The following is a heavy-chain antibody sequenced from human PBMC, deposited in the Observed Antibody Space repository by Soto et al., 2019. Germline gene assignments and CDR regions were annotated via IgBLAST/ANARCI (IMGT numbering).Heavy chain of an antibody. D-gene: IGHD2-21*01. CDR1: GGSISSYY. Sequence: SETLSLTYTVSGGSISSYYWSWIRQPPGKGLEWIGYIYYSGSTNYNPSLKSRVTISVDTSKNQFSLKLSSVTAADTAVYYCARGREYRVNVFDIWGQGTMVTVSS. CDR2: IYYSGST. J-gene: IGHJ3*02. CDR3: ARGREYRVNVFDI. V-gene: IGHV4-59*08.